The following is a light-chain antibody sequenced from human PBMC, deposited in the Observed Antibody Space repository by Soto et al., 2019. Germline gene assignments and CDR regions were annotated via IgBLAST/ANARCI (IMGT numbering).Light chain of an antibody. CDR2: DVT. J-gene: IGLJ3*02. CDR3: CSYAGSYNWV. CDR1: SNDVGGYDY. V-gene: IGLV2-11*01. Sequence: QSALTQPRSVSGAPGQSVTISCTGTSNDVGGYDYVSWHQQHPGKAPQLIIYDVTKRPSGVPDRFSGSKSGNTAALTISGLQAEDEADDSCCSYAGSYNWVFGGGTQLTVL.